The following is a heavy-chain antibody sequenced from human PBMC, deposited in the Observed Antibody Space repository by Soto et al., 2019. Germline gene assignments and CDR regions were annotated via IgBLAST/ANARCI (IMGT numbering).Heavy chain of an antibody. CDR3: GRRPSGSTSSTPYALDY. J-gene: IGHJ4*02. V-gene: IGHV5-51*01. CDR2: IYPGDSDT. Sequence: PGESLKISCNGSGYTFSNYWIGWVRQMPGKGLEWMGIIYPGDSDTRYSPSFQGQVTISADKSISTAYLQWSSLKASDTAMYYCGRRPSGSTSSTPYALDYGGQETLVPVSS. CDR1: GYTFSNYW. D-gene: IGHD6-6*01.